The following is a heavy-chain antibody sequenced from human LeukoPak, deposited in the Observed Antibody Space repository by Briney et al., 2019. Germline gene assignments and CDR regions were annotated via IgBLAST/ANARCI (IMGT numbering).Heavy chain of an antibody. Sequence: PGGSLRLSCAASGFTFSSYWMHWVRHPPGKGLVWVSRINSDGTSTSYADSVKGRFTISRDNAENTLYLQMNSLRAEDTAVYYCARGASGYSYGWGQGTLVTVSP. CDR1: GFTFSSYW. CDR3: ARGASGYSYG. V-gene: IGHV3-74*01. J-gene: IGHJ4*02. CDR2: INSDGTST. D-gene: IGHD5-18*01.